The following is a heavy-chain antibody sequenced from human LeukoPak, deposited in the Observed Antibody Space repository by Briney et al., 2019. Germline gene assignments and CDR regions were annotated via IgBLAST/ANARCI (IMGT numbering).Heavy chain of an antibody. J-gene: IGHJ5*02. V-gene: IGHV1-18*01. D-gene: IGHD3-16*01. CDR3: ARTSHESVLYWSDP. CDR1: GYTFTTYG. Sequence: ASVKVSCKASGYTFTTYGIGWVRPAPGQGLEWMGWISGYNGNTNYAQKFQGRVTMTTDTSTSTAYMELRSLRSYDTAVYYCARTSHESVLYWSDPWGQGTLVNVSS. CDR2: ISGYNGNT.